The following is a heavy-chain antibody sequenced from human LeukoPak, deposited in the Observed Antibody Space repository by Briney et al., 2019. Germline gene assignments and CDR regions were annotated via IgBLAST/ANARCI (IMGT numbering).Heavy chain of an antibody. CDR1: GYTFTSYY. V-gene: IGHV1-46*01. D-gene: IGHD1-26*01. Sequence: ASVKVSCKASGYTFTSYYMHWVRQAPGQGLEWMGIINPSGGSTSYAQKFQGRVTITADESTSTAYMELSSLRSEDTAVYYCARDEGSYWAGGRYYGMDVWGQGTTVTVSS. CDR3: ARDEGSYWAGGRYYGMDV. CDR2: INPSGGST. J-gene: IGHJ6*02.